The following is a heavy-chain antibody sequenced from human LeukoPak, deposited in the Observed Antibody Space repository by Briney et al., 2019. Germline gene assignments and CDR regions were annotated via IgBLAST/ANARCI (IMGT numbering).Heavy chain of an antibody. CDR2: FDPEDGET. D-gene: IGHD2-2*01. J-gene: IGHJ4*02. V-gene: IGHV1-24*01. CDR3: ATGGSHCSSTSYYRD. Sequence: GASVKVSCKVSGYTLTELSMHWVRQAHGKGLEWMGGFDPEDGETIYAQKFQGRVTMTEDTSTDTAYMELSSLRSEDTAVYYCATGGSHCSSTSYYRDWGQGTLVTVSS. CDR1: GYTLTELS.